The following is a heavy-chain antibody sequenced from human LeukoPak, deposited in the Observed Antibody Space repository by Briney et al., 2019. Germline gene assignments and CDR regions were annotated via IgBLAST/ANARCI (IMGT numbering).Heavy chain of an antibody. CDR3: AKDRGSGSYYAFDY. J-gene: IGHJ4*02. Sequence: GGSLRLSCAVSGFTFSSYAMSWVRQAPGKGLEWVSAISGSGGSTYYADSVKGRFTISRDNSKNTLYLQMNSLRVEDTAVYYCAKDRGSGSYYAFDYWGQGTPVTVSS. CDR2: ISGSGGST. D-gene: IGHD1-26*01. CDR1: GFTFSSYA. V-gene: IGHV3-23*01.